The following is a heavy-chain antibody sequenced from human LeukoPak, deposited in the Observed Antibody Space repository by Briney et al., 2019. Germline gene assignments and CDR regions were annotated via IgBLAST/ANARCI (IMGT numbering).Heavy chain of an antibody. V-gene: IGHV4-34*01. J-gene: IGHJ6*02. CDR1: GGSFSGYY. D-gene: IGHD3-10*01. CDR2: INHSRST. Sequence: SETLSLTCAVYGGSFSGYYWSWIRQPPGKGLEWIGEINHSRSTNYNPSLMRRVTISVDTSKNQFSLKLSSVTAADTAVYYCARIGLLWFGELFEYYYYGMDVWGQGTTVTVSS. CDR3: ARIGLLWFGELFEYYYYGMDV.